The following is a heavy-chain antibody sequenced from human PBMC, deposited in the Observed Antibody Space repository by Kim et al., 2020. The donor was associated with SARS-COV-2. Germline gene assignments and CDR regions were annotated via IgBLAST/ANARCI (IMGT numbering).Heavy chain of an antibody. CDR2: ISTSGSTI. Sequence: GGSLRLSCAASGFTFSTYEMNWVRQAPGKGLEWISYISTSGSTIYYADSVKGRFTIFRDNAKSSLSLQMNSLRAEDTAVYYCARSLYCSSTSCFYGMDV. J-gene: IGHJ6*01. D-gene: IGHD2-2*01. CDR1: GFTFSTYE. CDR3: ARSLYCSSTSCFYGMDV. V-gene: IGHV3-48*03.